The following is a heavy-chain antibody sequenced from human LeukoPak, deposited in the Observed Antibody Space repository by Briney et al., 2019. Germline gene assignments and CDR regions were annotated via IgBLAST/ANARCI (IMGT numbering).Heavy chain of an antibody. CDR3: ARGSKPSGY. Sequence: PGGSLRLSCAASGFTFSSHSMNWVRQAPGKGLEWVSSISSSSSYIYYADSVKGRFTLSRDNAKNSLYLQMNSLRAEDTAVYYCARGSKPSGYWGQGTLVTVSS. CDR1: GFTFSSHS. D-gene: IGHD3-10*01. V-gene: IGHV3-21*01. J-gene: IGHJ4*02. CDR2: ISSSSSYI.